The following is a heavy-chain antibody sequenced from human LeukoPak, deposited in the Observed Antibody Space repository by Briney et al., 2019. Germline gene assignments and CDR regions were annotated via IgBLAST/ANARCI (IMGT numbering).Heavy chain of an antibody. CDR1: GGSISSSSYY. CDR2: IYYSGST. V-gene: IGHV4-39*01. CDR3: ARGAQSYYHGMDV. J-gene: IGHJ6*02. Sequence: SETLSLTCTVSGGSISSSSYYWGWIRQPPGKGLEWIGSIYYSGSTYYNPSLKSRVTISVDTSKNQFSLRLSSVTAADTAVYYCARGAQSYYHGMDVWGQGTTVTVSS.